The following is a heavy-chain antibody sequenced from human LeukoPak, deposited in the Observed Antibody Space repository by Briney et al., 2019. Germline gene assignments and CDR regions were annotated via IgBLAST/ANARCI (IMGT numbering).Heavy chain of an antibody. D-gene: IGHD6-13*01. J-gene: IGHJ5*02. Sequence: GRSLRLSCAASGFTFSSYGMHWVRQAPGQGLEWMGVIDPRGGSTTYAQKVQGRFTMTRDTSTSTVYMELRSLNSEDTAVYYCARSHSSWYCFDPWGQGTLVTVSS. CDR3: ARSHSSWYCFDP. V-gene: IGHV1-46*01. CDR1: GFTFSSYG. CDR2: IDPRGGST.